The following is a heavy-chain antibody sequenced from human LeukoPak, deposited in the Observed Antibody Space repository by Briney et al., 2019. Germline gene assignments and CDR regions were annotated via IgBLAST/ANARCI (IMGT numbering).Heavy chain of an antibody. Sequence: ASVKVSCKASGYTFTSYAMHWVRQAPGQRLEWMGWIIPIFGTANYAQKFQGRVTVTADESTSTAYMELSSLRSEDTAVYYCARDLKLDGSSGYYPFDIWGQGTTVTVSS. CDR1: GYTFTSYA. CDR2: IIPIFGTA. J-gene: IGHJ3*02. D-gene: IGHD3-22*01. CDR3: ARDLKLDGSSGYYPFDI. V-gene: IGHV1-69*13.